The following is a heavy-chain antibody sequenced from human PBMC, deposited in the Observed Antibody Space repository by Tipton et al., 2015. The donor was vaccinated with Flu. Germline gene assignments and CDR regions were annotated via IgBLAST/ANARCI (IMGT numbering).Heavy chain of an antibody. CDR2: IYSGDSGYT. CDR3: ARRDYSNYVSEPKNWFDP. Sequence: LRLSCTVSGASISTSVYYWGWIRQPPGKGLEWIGNIYSGDSGYTYFNPSLESRVAISLDTSKNQFYLRLTSVTAADTAVYYCARRDYSNYVSEPKNWFDPWGQGTLVTVSS. V-gene: IGHV4-39*01. D-gene: IGHD4-11*01. CDR1: GASISTSVYY. J-gene: IGHJ5*02.